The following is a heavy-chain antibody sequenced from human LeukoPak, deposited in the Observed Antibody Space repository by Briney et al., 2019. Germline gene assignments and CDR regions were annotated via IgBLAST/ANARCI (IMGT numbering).Heavy chain of an antibody. CDR3: ARYAGEPAADNYYYYYMDV. J-gene: IGHJ6*03. V-gene: IGHV4-61*05. Sequence: KPSETLSLTCTVSGGSISSSSYYWGWIRQPPGKGLEWIGYIYYSGSTNYNPSLKSRVTISVDTSKNQFSLKLSSVTAADTAVYYCARYAGEPAADNYYYYYMDVWGKGTSVTVSS. D-gene: IGHD2-2*01. CDR1: GGSISSSSYY. CDR2: IYYSGST.